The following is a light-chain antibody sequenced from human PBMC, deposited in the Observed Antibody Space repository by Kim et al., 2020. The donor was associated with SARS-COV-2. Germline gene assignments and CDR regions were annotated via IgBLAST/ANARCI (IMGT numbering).Light chain of an antibody. V-gene: IGLV1-44*01. Sequence: QGVTMSDSVISANFGRHFVNWYQQLPGTAPKVFIYNDNQRPSGVPDRFSGSRSGTSASLAISGLQSEDEADYYCATWDVTLNGWVFGGGTKLTVL. CDR2: NDN. J-gene: IGLJ3*02. CDR3: ATWDVTLNGWV. CDR1: SANFGRHF.